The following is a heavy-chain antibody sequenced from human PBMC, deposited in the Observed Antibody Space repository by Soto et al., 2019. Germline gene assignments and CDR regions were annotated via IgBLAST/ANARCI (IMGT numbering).Heavy chain of an antibody. CDR1: GYTFTGYY. V-gene: IGHV1-2*04. CDR3: ARDFDDILTGYYANYYYYNGMDV. Sequence: GASVKVSCKASGYTFTGYYMHWVRQDPGQGLEWMGWINPNSGGTNYAQKFQGWVTMTRDTSISTAYMELSRLRSDDTAVYYCARDFDDILTGYYANYYYYNGMDVWGQGTTVTVSS. J-gene: IGHJ6*02. D-gene: IGHD3-9*01. CDR2: INPNSGGT.